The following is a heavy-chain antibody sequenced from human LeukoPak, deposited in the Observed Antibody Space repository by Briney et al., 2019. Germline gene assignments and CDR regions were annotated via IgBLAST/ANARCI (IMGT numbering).Heavy chain of an antibody. D-gene: IGHD3-10*01. CDR3: ARVPLHYHDGLGQFHP. Sequence: PSETLSLTCAVSGGSISSSNWRSWVRHPPGKGLDGIGEIYQCGSTNYNPSLKSRVTISLDKSKNHFSLKLSSLTAADTAVYYCARVPLHYHDGLGQFHPWGQGTLVTVSS. J-gene: IGHJ5*02. CDR1: GGSISSSNW. CDR2: IYQCGST. V-gene: IGHV4-4*02.